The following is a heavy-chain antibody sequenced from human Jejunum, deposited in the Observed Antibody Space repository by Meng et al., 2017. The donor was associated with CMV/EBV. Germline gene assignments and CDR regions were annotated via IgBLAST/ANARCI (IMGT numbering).Heavy chain of an antibody. D-gene: IGHD2-8*01. CDR1: GFMFSGYS. Sequence: AASGFMFSGYSMNWVRQAPGKGLEWVSSITGSSFYIYYADSVKGRFTISRDISKNTLFLQMNSLRAEDTAVYYCAKEGVGGHFDYWGQGTLVTVSS. CDR2: ITGSSFYI. J-gene: IGHJ4*02. CDR3: AKEGVGGHFDY. V-gene: IGHV3-21*01.